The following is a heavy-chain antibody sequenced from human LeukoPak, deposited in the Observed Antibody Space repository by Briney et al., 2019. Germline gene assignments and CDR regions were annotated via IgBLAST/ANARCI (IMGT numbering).Heavy chain of an antibody. Sequence: SETLSLTCTVSGGSISSYYWSWIRQPAGKGLEWIGRIDTSGSTNYNPSLKSRVTISVDKSKNQFSLKLSSVTAADTAVYYCARDYYGSGSYDYWGHGTLVTVSS. CDR1: GGSISSYY. J-gene: IGHJ4*01. CDR2: IDTSGST. V-gene: IGHV4-4*07. D-gene: IGHD3-10*01. CDR3: ARDYYGSGSYDY.